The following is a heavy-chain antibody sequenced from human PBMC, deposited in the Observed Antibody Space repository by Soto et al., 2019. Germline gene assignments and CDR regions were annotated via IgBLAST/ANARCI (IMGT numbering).Heavy chain of an antibody. CDR3: ASHPPCGGDCYPFDY. CDR1: GGSISSSSYY. V-gene: IGHV4-39*01. CDR2: IYYSGST. D-gene: IGHD2-21*02. Sequence: QLQLQESGPGLVKPSETLSLTCTVSGGSISSSSYYWGWIRQPPGKGLEWIGSIYYSGSTYYNPSLKSRVTISVDTSKNQFSLKLSSVTAADTAVYYCASHPPCGGDCYPFDYWGQGTLVTVSS. J-gene: IGHJ4*02.